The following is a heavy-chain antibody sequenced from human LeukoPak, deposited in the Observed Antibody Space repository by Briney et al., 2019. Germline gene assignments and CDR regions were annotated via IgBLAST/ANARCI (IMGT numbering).Heavy chain of an antibody. CDR3: ARGHAYYYYGMDV. V-gene: IGHV4-34*01. CDR1: GGSFSGYY. J-gene: IGHJ6*02. CDR2: INHSGST. Sequence: SETLSLTCAVYGGSFSGYYWSWIRQPPGKGLEWIGEINHSGSTNYNPSLKSRVTISVDTSKNQFSLKLSSVTAADTAVCYCARGHAYYYYGMDVWGQGTTVTVSS.